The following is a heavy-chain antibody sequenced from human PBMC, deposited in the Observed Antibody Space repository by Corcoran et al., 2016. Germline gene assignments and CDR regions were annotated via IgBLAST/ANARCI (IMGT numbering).Heavy chain of an antibody. V-gene: IGHV4-34*01. D-gene: IGHD1-7*01. J-gene: IGHJ4*02. CDR3: ARWENYAHGY. CDR1: GGSFSGYY. CDR2: INHSGST. Sequence: QVQLQQWGAGLLKPSETLSLTCAVYGGSFSGYYWSWIRQPPGKGLEWIGEINHSGSTNYNPSLKSRVTISVDTSKNQFSLNLSSVTAADTAVYYCARWENYAHGYWGQGTLVTVSS.